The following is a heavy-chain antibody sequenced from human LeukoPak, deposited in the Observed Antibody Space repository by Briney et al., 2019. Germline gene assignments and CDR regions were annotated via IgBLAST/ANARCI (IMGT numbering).Heavy chain of an antibody. V-gene: IGHV3-23*01. CDR1: GFTFSSYA. Sequence: GGSLRLSCAASGFTFSSYAISWVRQAPGKGLEWVSAISGSGGSTYYADSVKGRFTISRDNSKNTLYLQMNSLRAEDTAVYYCAKGLRAAANQDNDAFDIWGQGTMVTVSS. J-gene: IGHJ3*02. CDR2: ISGSGGST. D-gene: IGHD6-13*01. CDR3: AKGLRAAANQDNDAFDI.